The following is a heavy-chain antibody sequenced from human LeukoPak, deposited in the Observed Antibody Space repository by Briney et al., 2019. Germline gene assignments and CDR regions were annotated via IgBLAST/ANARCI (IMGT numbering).Heavy chain of an antibody. Sequence: GGSLGLSFAASGFTLSNYWMSWVRQAPGKGLEWVDNIKQDGSEKYYVDSVKGRFTIYRDNAKNSLYLQMNSLRVEDTAVYYCARDQWAVAGDDCWGQGTLVTVSS. CDR2: IKQDGSEK. D-gene: IGHD6-19*01. CDR3: ARDQWAVAGDDC. V-gene: IGHV3-7*01. CDR1: GFTLSNYW. J-gene: IGHJ4*02.